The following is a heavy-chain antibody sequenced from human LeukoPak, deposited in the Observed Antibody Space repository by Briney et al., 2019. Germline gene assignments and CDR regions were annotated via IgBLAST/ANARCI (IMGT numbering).Heavy chain of an antibody. CDR1: GGSISSSSYY. V-gene: IGHV4-39*07. D-gene: IGHD3-16*02. J-gene: IGHJ4*02. CDR3: ARPHLGELSLYWFDY. Sequence: SETLSLTCTVSGGSISSSSYYWGWIRQPPGKGLEWIGSIYYSGSTYYNPSLKSRVTISVDTSKNQFSLKLSSVTAADTAVYYCARPHLGELSLYWFDYWGQGTLVTVSS. CDR2: IYYSGST.